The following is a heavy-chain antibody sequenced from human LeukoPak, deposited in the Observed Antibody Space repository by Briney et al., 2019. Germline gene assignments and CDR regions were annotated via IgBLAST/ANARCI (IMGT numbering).Heavy chain of an antibody. CDR3: AREGQSGYSSGWDQLDY. CDR2: ISSSAGTI. CDR1: GFTFSSHE. D-gene: IGHD6-19*01. Sequence: GGSLRLSCAASGFTFSSHEMNRVRQAPGKGLEWVSYISSSAGTIYYATSVKGRFTISRDNAKNSLFLQMNSLRAEDTAVYYCAREGQSGYSSGWDQLDYWGQGTLVTISS. V-gene: IGHV3-48*03. J-gene: IGHJ4*02.